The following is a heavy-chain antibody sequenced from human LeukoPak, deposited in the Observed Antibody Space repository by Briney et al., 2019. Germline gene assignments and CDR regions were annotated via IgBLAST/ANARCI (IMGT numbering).Heavy chain of an antibody. Sequence: PGGSLRLSCAASGFTFSSYAMHWVRQAPGKGLEWVAVISYDGSNKYYADSVKGRFTISRDNSKNTLYLQMNSLRAEDTAVYYCARGPLAAGTHSYYYYYYGMDVWGQGTTVTVSS. V-gene: IGHV3-30-3*01. CDR2: ISYDGSNK. J-gene: IGHJ6*02. CDR3: ARGPLAAGTHSYYYYYYGMDV. CDR1: GFTFSSYA. D-gene: IGHD6-19*01.